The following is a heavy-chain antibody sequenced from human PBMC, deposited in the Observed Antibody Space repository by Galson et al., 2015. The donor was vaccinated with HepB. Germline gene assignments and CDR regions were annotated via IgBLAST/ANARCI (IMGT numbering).Heavy chain of an antibody. J-gene: IGHJ5*01. CDR2: ISGDGTIR. D-gene: IGHD5-18*01. Sequence: SLRLSCAASGFTFNNYWIHWVRQAPGKGLVWVSRISGDGTIRTYADSVRGRFSISRDNAKNTLSLQMNSLRAEDTALYYCAKGYGLFDSWGQGTLVTVSS. CDR1: GFTFNNYW. CDR3: AKGYGLFDS. V-gene: IGHV3-74*01.